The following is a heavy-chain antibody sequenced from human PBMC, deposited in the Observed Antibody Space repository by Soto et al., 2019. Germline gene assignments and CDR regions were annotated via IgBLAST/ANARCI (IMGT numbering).Heavy chain of an antibody. CDR1: GYTFTRYG. CDR3: AKNGQPPYYYYGLDV. V-gene: IGHV1-18*01. CDR2: ISGYNGDT. J-gene: IGHJ6*02. Sequence: QGHLVQSEAEVKKSGASVKVSCKASGYTFTRYGISWVRQAPGQGLEWMGWISGYNGDTNYAQKFPGKGSXTXAXSXXTAYMELRSLTSDDTAVYYCAKNGQPPYYYYGLDVWGQGTKVTVSS. D-gene: IGHD2-8*01.